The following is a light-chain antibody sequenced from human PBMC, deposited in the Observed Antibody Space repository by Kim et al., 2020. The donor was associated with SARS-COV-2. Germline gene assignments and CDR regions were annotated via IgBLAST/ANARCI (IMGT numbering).Light chain of an antibody. CDR2: GAS. CDR1: QSISRN. CDR3: QQYNDWWT. J-gene: IGKJ1*01. V-gene: IGKV3-15*01. Sequence: SVSPGERATRSCRASQSISRNLAWYQQKLGQAPRLLIYGASTRATGIPDRFSGSGSGTEFTLTISSLQSEDFAVYYCQQYNDWWTFGQGTKVDIK.